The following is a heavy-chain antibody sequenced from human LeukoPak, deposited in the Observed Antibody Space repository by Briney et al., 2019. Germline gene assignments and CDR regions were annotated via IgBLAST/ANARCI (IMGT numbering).Heavy chain of an antibody. V-gene: IGHV1-69*04. Sequence: SVKVSCKASGGTFSSYAISWVRQAPGQGLEWMGRIIPILGIANYAQKFQGRVTITADKSTSTAYMELSSLRSEDTAVYYCAREGPEMATISPFDYWGQGTLVTVSS. D-gene: IGHD5-24*01. CDR2: IIPILGIA. CDR3: AREGPEMATISPFDY. J-gene: IGHJ4*02. CDR1: GGTFSSYA.